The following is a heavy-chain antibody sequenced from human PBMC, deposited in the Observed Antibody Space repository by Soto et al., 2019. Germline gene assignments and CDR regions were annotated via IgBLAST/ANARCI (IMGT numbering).Heavy chain of an antibody. CDR3: AREGWPLLQTGMDV. J-gene: IGHJ6*02. CDR2: IIPIFGTA. D-gene: IGHD2-15*01. V-gene: IGHV1-69*13. Sequence: GASVKVSCKASGGTFSSYAISWVRQAPGQGLEWMGGIIPIFGTANYAQKFQGRVTITADESTSTAYMELSSLRSEDTAVYYCAREGWPLLQTGMDVWGQGTTVTVSS. CDR1: GGTFSSYA.